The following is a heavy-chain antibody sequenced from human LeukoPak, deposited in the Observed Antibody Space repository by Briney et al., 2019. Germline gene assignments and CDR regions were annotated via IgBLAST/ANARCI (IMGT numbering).Heavy chain of an antibody. CDR2: MNPNSGNT. V-gene: IGHV1-8*01. CDR1: GYTFTSYD. J-gene: IGHJ5*02. Sequence: GASVKVSRKASGYTFTSYDINWVRQATGQGLEWMGWMNPNSGNTGYAQKFQGRVTMTRNTSISTAYMELSSLRSEDTAVYYCARERGEDTVVVPAAIYGSTYNWFDPWGQGTLVTVSS. D-gene: IGHD2-2*01. CDR3: ARERGEDTVVVPAAIYGSTYNWFDP.